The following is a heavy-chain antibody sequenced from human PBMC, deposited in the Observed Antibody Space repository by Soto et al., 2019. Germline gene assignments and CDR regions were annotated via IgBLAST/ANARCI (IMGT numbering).Heavy chain of an antibody. CDR1: GFSLSTYHMG. Sequence: QITLKESGPTLVRPAQTLTLTCDFSGFSLSTYHMGVAWIRQPPGKALEWLAILYWDDDKRYSPSLKDRLAISKDTSNNPVVLTITNIDPGDSATYFCAHAGDYDLLTFDHWGPGTLVTVSS. CDR2: LYWDDDK. D-gene: IGHD4-17*01. CDR3: AHAGDYDLLTFDH. J-gene: IGHJ4*01. V-gene: IGHV2-5*02.